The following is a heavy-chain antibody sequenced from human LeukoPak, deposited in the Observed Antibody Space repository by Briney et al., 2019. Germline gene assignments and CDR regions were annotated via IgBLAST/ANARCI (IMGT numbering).Heavy chain of an antibody. CDR3: ASTDWNYAR. CDR1: GGSISSGSYY. D-gene: IGHD1-7*01. J-gene: IGHJ4*02. CDR2: IHSGGST. Sequence: SETLSLTCTVSGGSISSGSYYWGWIRQPPGKGLEWIGNIHSGGSTFNSPSLKSRAIISVDTSKNQFSLKLSSVTAADTAVYYCASTDWNYARWGQGTLVTVSS. V-gene: IGHV4-39*01.